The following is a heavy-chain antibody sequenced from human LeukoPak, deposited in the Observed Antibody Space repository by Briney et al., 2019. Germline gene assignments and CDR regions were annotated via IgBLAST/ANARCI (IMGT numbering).Heavy chain of an antibody. J-gene: IGHJ4*02. CDR1: GFTVSSNY. V-gene: IGHV3-66*01. CDR3: ARSPRFGELLNDY. Sequence: GGSLRLSCAASGFTVSSNYMSWVRQAPGKGLEWVSVIYSGGSTYYSDSVKGRFTISRDNSKNTLYLQMNSLRAEDTAVYYCARSPRFGELLNDYWGQGTLVTVSS. D-gene: IGHD3-10*01. CDR2: IYSGGST.